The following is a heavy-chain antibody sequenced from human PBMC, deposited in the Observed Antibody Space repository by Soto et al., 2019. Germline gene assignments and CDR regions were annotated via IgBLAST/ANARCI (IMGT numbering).Heavy chain of an antibody. CDR2: IIPIYGTS. CDR1: GGTFSDYA. CDR3: ARDLGGCSAGSCRYNWFDL. Sequence: QVQLVQSGAEVKKPGSSVKISCKAPGGTFSDYAISWVRQAPGQGLEWMGGIIPIYGTSNYAQKFHDRVTLSADTSTSTAYMDLSSLRPEDTAVYYCARDLGGCSAGSCRYNWFDLSGQGTLVTVSS. J-gene: IGHJ5*02. D-gene: IGHD2-15*01. V-gene: IGHV1-69*06.